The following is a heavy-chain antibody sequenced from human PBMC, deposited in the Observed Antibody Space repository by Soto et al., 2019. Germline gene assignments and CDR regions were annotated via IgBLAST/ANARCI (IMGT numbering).Heavy chain of an antibody. CDR1: GGTFSSYA. J-gene: IGHJ4*02. CDR3: ARGAVTAMALYLFDY. D-gene: IGHD5-18*01. CDR2: IIPIFGTA. V-gene: IGHV1-69*13. Sequence: GASVKVSCKASGGTFSSYAISWVRQAPGQGLEWMGGIIPIFGTANYAQKFQGRVTITADESTSTAYMELSSLRSEDTAVYYCARGAVTAMALYLFDYWGQGTLATVSS.